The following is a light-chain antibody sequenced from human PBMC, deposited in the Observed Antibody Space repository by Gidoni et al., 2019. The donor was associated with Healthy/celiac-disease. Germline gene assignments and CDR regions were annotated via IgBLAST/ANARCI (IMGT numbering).Light chain of an antibody. CDR3: QQYNNWPLT. V-gene: IGKV3-15*01. J-gene: IGKJ4*01. Sequence: EIVMTQSPATLSVSPGERATLSCRASQSVSSNLAWYQQKPGQAPRLLISGASTRATGIPARFSGSGSGTEFALTISSLQSEDFAVYYCQQYNNWPLTFGGXTKVEIK. CDR2: GAS. CDR1: QSVSSN.